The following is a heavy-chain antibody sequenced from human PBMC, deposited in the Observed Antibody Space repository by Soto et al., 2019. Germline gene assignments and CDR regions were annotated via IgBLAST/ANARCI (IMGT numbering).Heavy chain of an antibody. D-gene: IGHD3-22*01. CDR2: ISGSGGST. CDR1: GFTFSSYD. Sequence: GGSLRLSCAASGFTFSSYDMSWVRQAPGKGLEWVSGISGSGGSTYYPDSVKGRFTISRDNSKNTLYLQMNSLRAEDTAVYYCAKDKTYYYDSSGYYYFDYWGQGTLVTVSS. V-gene: IGHV3-23*01. CDR3: AKDKTYYYDSSGYYYFDY. J-gene: IGHJ4*02.